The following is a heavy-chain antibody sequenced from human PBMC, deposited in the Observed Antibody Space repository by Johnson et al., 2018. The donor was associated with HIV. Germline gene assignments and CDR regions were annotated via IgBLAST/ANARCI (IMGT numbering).Heavy chain of an antibody. V-gene: IGHV3-23*04. CDR1: GFTFSDYY. D-gene: IGHD2-15*01. J-gene: IGHJ3*02. CDR3: AKDRTRYSDAFDI. Sequence: EVQLVESGGGVVQPGGSLRLSCAASGFTFSDYYMSWTRQAPGKGLEWVSAISGSGGSTYYADSVKGRFTISRDNSKNTLYLQMNSLRAEDTAVYYCAKDRTRYSDAFDIWGQGTMVTVSS. CDR2: ISGSGGST.